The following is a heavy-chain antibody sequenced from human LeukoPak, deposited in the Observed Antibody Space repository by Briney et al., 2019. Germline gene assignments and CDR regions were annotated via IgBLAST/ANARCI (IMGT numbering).Heavy chain of an antibody. J-gene: IGHJ6*03. CDR1: GGSFSGYY. CDR2: INHIGST. D-gene: IGHD3-22*01. V-gene: IGHV4-34*01. CDR3: ARVYSSGYGDYYMDV. Sequence: SETLSLTCAVYGGSFSGYYWSWIRQPPGKGLEWIGEINHIGSTNYNPSLKSRVTISVDTSKNQFSLKLSSVTAADTAVYYCARVYSSGYGDYYMDVWGKGTTVTVSS.